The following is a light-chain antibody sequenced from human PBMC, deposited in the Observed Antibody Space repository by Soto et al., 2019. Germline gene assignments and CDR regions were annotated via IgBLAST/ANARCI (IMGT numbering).Light chain of an antibody. J-gene: IGKJ1*01. CDR3: QQYGSSRT. Sequence: EIVLTQSPGTLSLSPGERATLSCRASQSVSSSYLAWYQQKPGQAPRHLIYGASSRATGIPDRFSGSGSGTDFTLTISRMEPEDFAVDYCQQYGSSRTFGQGTKVEIK. CDR2: GAS. CDR1: QSVSSSY. V-gene: IGKV3-20*01.